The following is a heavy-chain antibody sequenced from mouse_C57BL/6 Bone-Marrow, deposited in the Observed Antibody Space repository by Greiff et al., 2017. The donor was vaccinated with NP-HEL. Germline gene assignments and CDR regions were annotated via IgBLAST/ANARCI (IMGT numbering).Heavy chain of an antibody. CDR1: GYTFTSYG. CDR3: ARKGVWPSFYAMDY. J-gene: IGHJ4*01. CDR2: IYPRSGNT. V-gene: IGHV1-81*01. D-gene: IGHD2-10*02. Sequence: VMLVESGAELARPGASVKLSCKASGYTFTSYGISWVKQRTGQGLEWIGEIYPRSGNTYYNEKFKGKATLTADKSSSTAYMELRSLTSEDSAVYFCARKGVWPSFYAMDYWGQGTSVTVSS.